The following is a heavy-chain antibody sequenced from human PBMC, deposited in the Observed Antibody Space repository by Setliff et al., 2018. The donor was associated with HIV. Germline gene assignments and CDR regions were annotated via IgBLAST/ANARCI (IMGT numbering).Heavy chain of an antibody. D-gene: IGHD3-22*01. J-gene: IGHJ4*02. CDR3: ARVDMGYYYDSSGYSHFDH. Sequence: PGESLKISCKGSGYTFTSDWVAWVRQKPGKGLEWMGIIYPGDSETRYSPSFRGQVTISADKSINTAYLQWSSLKASDTAMYYCARVDMGYYYDSSGYSHFDHWGQGTLVTVSS. CDR2: IYPGDSET. V-gene: IGHV5-51*01. CDR1: GYTFTSDW.